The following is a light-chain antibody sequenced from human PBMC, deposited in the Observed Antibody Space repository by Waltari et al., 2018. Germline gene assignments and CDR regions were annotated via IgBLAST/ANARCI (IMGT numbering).Light chain of an antibody. CDR1: NIGSKS. Sequence: SYVLTQPPSVSVAPGKTARITCGGNNIGSKSVHWYQQKPGQAPVLVVYDDSDRPSGIPERFAGSNAGNTATLTISRVEAGDEADYYCQVWDSSSDHPGVFGTGTKVTVL. V-gene: IGLV3-21*03. CDR2: DDS. J-gene: IGLJ1*01. CDR3: QVWDSSSDHPGV.